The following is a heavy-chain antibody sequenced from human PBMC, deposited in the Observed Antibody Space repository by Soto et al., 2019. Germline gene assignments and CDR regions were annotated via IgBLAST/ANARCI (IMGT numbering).Heavy chain of an antibody. CDR3: AKDLFSMVRGASYYSYGMDV. V-gene: IGHV3-49*03. D-gene: IGHD3-10*01. Sequence: LRLSCTASGFTFGDYAMSWFRQSPGEWLEWVGFIRSKPYDGTTEYAASAKGRFTISRDDSKSIAYLQMNSLKTEDTAVYYCAKDLFSMVRGASYYSYGMDVWGQGTTVTVSS. CDR2: IRSKPYDGTT. CDR1: GFTFGDYA. J-gene: IGHJ6*02.